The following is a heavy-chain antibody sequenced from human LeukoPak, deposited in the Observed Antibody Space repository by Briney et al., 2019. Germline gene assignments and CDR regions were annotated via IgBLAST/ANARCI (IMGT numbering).Heavy chain of an antibody. V-gene: IGHV1-18*01. CDR3: ARDFDYDFWSGYYGEPKNWFDP. D-gene: IGHD3-3*01. CDR2: ISAYNGNT. CDR1: GYTFTSYG. Sequence: ASVKVSCKASGYTFTSYGISWVRQAPGQGLEWMGWISAYNGNTNYAQKLQGRVTMTTDTSTSTAYMELRSLRSDDTAVYYCARDFDYDFWSGYYGEPKNWFDPWGQGTLSPSPQ. J-gene: IGHJ5*02.